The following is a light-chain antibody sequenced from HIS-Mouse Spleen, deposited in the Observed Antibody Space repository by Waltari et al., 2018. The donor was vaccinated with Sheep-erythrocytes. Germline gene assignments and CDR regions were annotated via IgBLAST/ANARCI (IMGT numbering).Light chain of an antibody. J-gene: IGLJ3*02. V-gene: IGLV3-10*01. CDR1: SLPKKH. CDR3: YSTDSSGNHWV. CDR2: EDS. Sequence: SYELTQPPSVSVSPGQTARITCPGASLPKKHAYSDQHKSGQAPVLVIYEDSKRPSGIPERFSGSSSGTMATLTISGAQVEDDADYYCYSTDSSGNHWVFGGGTKLTVL.